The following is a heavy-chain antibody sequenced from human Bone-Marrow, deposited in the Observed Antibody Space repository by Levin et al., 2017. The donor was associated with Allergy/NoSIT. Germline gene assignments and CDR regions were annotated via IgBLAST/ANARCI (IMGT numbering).Heavy chain of an antibody. J-gene: IGHJ5*02. D-gene: IGHD3-10*01. Sequence: KSSETLSLTCTVSGGSISSYYWSWIRQPPGKGLEWIGYIYYSGSTNYNPSLKSRVTISVDTSKNQFSLKLSSVTAADTAIYYCARDGYGSGSYPRYNWFDPWGQGTLVTVSS. CDR3: ARDGYGSGSYPRYNWFDP. CDR2: IYYSGST. V-gene: IGHV4-59*01. CDR1: GGSISSYY.